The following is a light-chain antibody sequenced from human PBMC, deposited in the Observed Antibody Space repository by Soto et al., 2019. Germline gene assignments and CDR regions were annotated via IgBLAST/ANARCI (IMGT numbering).Light chain of an antibody. J-gene: IGLJ2*01. CDR2: EDD. V-gene: IGLV6-57*01. CDR1: SGSIASNY. CDR3: QSYDSDTVI. Sequence: NFMLTQPHSVSESPGKTVTISCTRSSGSIASNYVQWYQQRPGSSPSIVIYEDDQRPSGVPDRFSGSIDSSSSSASLTLSGLKTEDEADYYCQSYDSDTVIFGGGTKLTVL.